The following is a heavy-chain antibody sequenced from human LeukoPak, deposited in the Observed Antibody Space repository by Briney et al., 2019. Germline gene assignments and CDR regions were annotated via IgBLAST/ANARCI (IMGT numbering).Heavy chain of an antibody. J-gene: IGHJ6*03. CDR1: GGTFSSYA. D-gene: IGHD3-3*01. CDR2: IIPIFGTA. CDR3: ARGRAYYDFWSGEYYYYYYMDV. Sequence: SVKVPCXASGGTFSSYAISWARQAHGQGLEWMGRIIPIFGTANYAQKFQGRVTITTDESTSTAYMELSSLRSEDTAVYYCARGRAYYDFWSGEYYYYYYMDVWGKGTTVTVSS. V-gene: IGHV1-69*05.